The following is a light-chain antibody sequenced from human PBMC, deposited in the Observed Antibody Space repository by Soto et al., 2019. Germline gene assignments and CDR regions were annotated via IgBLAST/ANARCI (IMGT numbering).Light chain of an antibody. CDR2: EVN. Sequence: QSALTQPASVSGSPGQSITISCTGTSSDIGYYDYVSWYQHHSGKAPKLIIYEVNNRPSGVSNRFSSSKSVNTASLTISGLQAEDEADYYCSSHSSSSAYYVFGTGTKLTVL. CDR3: SSHSSSSAYYV. J-gene: IGLJ1*01. V-gene: IGLV2-14*01. CDR1: SSDIGYYDY.